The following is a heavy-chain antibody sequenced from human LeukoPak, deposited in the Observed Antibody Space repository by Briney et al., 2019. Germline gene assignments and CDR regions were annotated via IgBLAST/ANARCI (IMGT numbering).Heavy chain of an antibody. CDR1: GGSITNYY. CDR2: IHYTGSA. V-gene: IGHV4-59*08. D-gene: IGHD4-23*01. CDR3: ARHEPGGTHPLHY. Sequence: KPSETLSLTCTVSGGSITNYYWSWIRQPPGKGLEWIAYIHYTGSAQYNPSLQSRVTVSVDTSQNQFSLKLTSVTAADTAVYFCARHEPGGTHPLHYWGQGTLVTVSS. J-gene: IGHJ4*02.